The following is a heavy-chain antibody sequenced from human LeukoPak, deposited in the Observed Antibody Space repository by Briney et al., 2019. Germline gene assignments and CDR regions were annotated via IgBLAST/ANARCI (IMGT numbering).Heavy chain of an antibody. Sequence: GGSLRLSCAASGFTFINSGVTWVRQVPGKGLEWVSAISGKGGRTYYADSVRGRFSISRDNSRNTLSLQMNSLRVEDTAIYYCAKDIQLSAWGLGTMVTVSS. CDR1: GFTFINSG. J-gene: IGHJ3*01. D-gene: IGHD5-24*01. CDR3: AKDIQLSA. CDR2: ISGKGGRT. V-gene: IGHV3-23*01.